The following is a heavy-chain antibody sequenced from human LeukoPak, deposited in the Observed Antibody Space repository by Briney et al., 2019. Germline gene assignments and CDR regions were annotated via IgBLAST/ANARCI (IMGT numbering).Heavy chain of an antibody. V-gene: IGHV3-30*02. J-gene: IGHJ6*04. CDR3: AELGITMIGGV. CDR2: IRFDGSYE. D-gene: IGHD3-10*02. CDR1: GFTFSSYG. Sequence: GGSLRLSCAASGFTFSSYGMHWVRQAPGKGLEWVTFIRFDGSYEDYADSVKGRFTISRDNAKNSLYLQMNSLRAEDTAVYYCAELGITMIGGVWGKGTTVTISS.